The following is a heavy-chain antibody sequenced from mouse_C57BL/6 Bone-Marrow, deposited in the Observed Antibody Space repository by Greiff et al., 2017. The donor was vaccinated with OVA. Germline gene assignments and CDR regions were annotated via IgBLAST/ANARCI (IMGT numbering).Heavy chain of an antibody. CDR3: ARWEDDGYYGWFAY. Sequence: EVKVVESGPELVKPGASVKIPCKASGYTFTDYNMDWVKQSHGKSLEWIGDINPNNGGTIYNQKFKGKATLTVDKSSSTAYMELRSLTSEDTAVYYCARWEDDGYYGWFAYWGQGTLVTVSA. V-gene: IGHV1-18*01. CDR1: GYTFTDYN. J-gene: IGHJ3*01. CDR2: INPNNGGT. D-gene: IGHD2-3*01.